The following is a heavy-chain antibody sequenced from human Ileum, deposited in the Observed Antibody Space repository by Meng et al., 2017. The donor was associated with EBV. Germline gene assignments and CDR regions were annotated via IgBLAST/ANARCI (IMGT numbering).Heavy chain of an antibody. CDR1: GFTFSSYA. D-gene: IGHD1-26*01. CDR3: AKDGGSYSPFYFDC. CDR2: ITGSGGNT. Sequence: EVQVLESGGGLLQPGESLRLVFAASGFTFSSYAMNWVRQAPGKGLEWVSGITGSGGNTFYADSVRGRFTISRDNSKNSLFLQMNSLRVEDTAVYYCAKDGGSYSPFYFDCWGQGTLVTVSS. V-gene: IGHV3-23*01. J-gene: IGHJ4*02.